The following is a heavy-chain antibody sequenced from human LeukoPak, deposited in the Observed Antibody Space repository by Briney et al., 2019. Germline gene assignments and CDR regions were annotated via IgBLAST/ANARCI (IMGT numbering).Heavy chain of an antibody. CDR1: GGSISGSSYY. CDR2: IYYSGST. V-gene: IGHV4-39*01. CDR3: ARHPNYYDSSANL. D-gene: IGHD3-22*01. J-gene: IGHJ5*02. Sequence: PSETLSLTCTVSGGSISGSSYYWGWIRQPPGKGLEWIGSIYYSGSTYYNPPLKSRVTISVDTSKNQFSLKLRSVTAADTAVYYCARHPNYYDSSANLWGQGTLVTVSS.